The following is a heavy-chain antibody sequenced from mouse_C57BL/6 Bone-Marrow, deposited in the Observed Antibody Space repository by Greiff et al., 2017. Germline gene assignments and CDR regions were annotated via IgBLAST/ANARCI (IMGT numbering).Heavy chain of an antibody. J-gene: IGHJ2*01. CDR1: GYTFTSYW. CDR2: IDPSDSYT. V-gene: IGHV1-69*02. D-gene: IGHD1-1*01. CDR3: AREDYYGSSYDYFDY. Sequence: QVQLQQPGAELVKPGASVKLSCKASGYTFTSYWMHWVKQRPGQGLEWIGEIDPSDSYTNYNQKFKGKATLTVDTSSSTAYMQLSSLTSEDSAVYYCAREDYYGSSYDYFDYWGQGTTLTVSS.